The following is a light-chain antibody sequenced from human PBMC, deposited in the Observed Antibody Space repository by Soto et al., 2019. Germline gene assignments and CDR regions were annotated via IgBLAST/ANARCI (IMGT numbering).Light chain of an antibody. CDR3: QQRSNWPLT. V-gene: IGKV3-11*01. CDR2: DAS. Sequence: EIVLTQSPATLSLSPGERATLSCRADQSVSTFLAWYQQKPGQAPRLLIYDASKRATGIPTRFSGSGSGTDFTLTISSLEPEDFAVYYWQQRSNWPLTFGGGTKVEIK. J-gene: IGKJ4*01. CDR1: QSVSTF.